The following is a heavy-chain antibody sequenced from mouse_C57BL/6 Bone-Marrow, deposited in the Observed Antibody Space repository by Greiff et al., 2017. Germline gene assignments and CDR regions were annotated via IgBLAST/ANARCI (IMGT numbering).Heavy chain of an antibody. J-gene: IGHJ4*01. CDR1: GFSLTSYG. CDR2: IWRGGST. V-gene: IGHV2-5*01. D-gene: IGHD2-4*01. Sequence: QVQLKESGPGLVQPSQSLSITCTVSGFSLTSYGVHWVRQSPGKGLEWLGVIWRGGSTDYNAAFMSRLSITKDNSKSQVFFKMNSLQADDTAIYYCAKLITNGDYAMDYWGQGTSVTVSS. CDR3: AKLITNGDYAMDY.